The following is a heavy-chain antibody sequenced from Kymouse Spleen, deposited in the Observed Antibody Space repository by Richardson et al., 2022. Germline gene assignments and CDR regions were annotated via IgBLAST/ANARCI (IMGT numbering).Heavy chain of an antibody. Sequence: QVQLQQWGAGLLKPSETLSLTCAVYGGSFSGYYWSWIRQPPGKGLEWIGEINHSGSTNYNPSLKSRVTISVDTSKNQFSLKLSSVTAADTAVYYCAANWAYYFDYWGQGTLVTVSS. J-gene: IGHJ4*02. CDR1: GGSFSGYY. CDR2: INHSGST. D-gene: IGHD1-1*01,IGHD7-27*02. V-gene: IGHV4-34*01. CDR3: AANWAYYFDY.